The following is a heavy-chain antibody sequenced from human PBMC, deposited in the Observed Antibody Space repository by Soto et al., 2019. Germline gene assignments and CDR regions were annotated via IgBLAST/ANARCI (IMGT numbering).Heavy chain of an antibody. CDR2: ISAYNGNT. V-gene: IGHV1-18*01. CDR1: GYTFTSYA. J-gene: IGHJ4*02. CDR3: ARDAPPEDY. Sequence: QVQLVQSGAKVKKPGASVKVSCKASGYTFTSYAISWVRLATGQGPEWMGWISAYNGNTNYAQKLQGRVTITTDTTTSTAYMELRSLRPDDTAVYYCARDAPPEDYWGQGTLVPVSS.